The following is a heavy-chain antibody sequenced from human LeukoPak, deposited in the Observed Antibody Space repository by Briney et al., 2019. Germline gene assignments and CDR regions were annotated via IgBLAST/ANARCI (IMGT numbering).Heavy chain of an antibody. D-gene: IGHD4-11*01. CDR1: GFTFGDYA. J-gene: IGHJ6*03. CDR2: IRSKAYGGTT. CDR3: TRGPRATVTTFLYYYYMDV. Sequence: GRSLRLSCTASGFTFGDYAMSWVRQAPGKGLEWVGSIRSKAYGGTTEYAASVKGRFTISRDDSKSIAYLQMNSLKTEDTAVYYCTRGPRATVTTFLYYYYMDVWGKGTTVTVSS. V-gene: IGHV3-49*04.